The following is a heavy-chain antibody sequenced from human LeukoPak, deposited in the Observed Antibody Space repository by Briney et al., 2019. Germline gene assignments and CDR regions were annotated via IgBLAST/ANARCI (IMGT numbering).Heavy chain of an antibody. V-gene: IGHV3-30*04. Sequence: SCKASGYTFTDYCMHWVRQAPGKGLEWVAVISYDGSNKYYADSVKGRFTISRDNSKNTLYLQMNSLRAEDTAVYYCARDCYDSSGPNYYYYYMDVWGKGTTVTVSS. J-gene: IGHJ6*03. CDR3: ARDCYDSSGPNYYYYYMDV. D-gene: IGHD3-22*01. CDR2: ISYDGSNK. CDR1: GYTFTDYC.